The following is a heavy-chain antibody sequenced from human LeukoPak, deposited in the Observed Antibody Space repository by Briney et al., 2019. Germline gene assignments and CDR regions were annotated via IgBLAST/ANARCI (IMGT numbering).Heavy chain of an antibody. D-gene: IGHD6-13*01. CDR3: ARDGQFRIAAADY. CDR1: GFTLSSYS. J-gene: IGHJ4*02. CDR2: ISSSSSYI. V-gene: IGHV3-21*01. Sequence: GGSLRLSCAVSGFTLSSYSMNWVRQAPGKGLEWVSSISSSSSYIYYADSVKGRFTISRDNAKNSLYLQMNSLRAEDTAVYYCARDGQFRIAAADYWGQGTLVTVSS.